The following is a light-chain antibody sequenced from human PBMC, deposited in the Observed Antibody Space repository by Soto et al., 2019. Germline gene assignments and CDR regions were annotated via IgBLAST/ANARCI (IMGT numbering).Light chain of an antibody. CDR2: AAS. V-gene: IGKV1-39*01. J-gene: IGKJ1*01. Sequence: DIKITQSPSSVAASVGDRVTITCRASQSISSYLNWYQQKPGKAPKLLIYAASSLQSGVPSRFSGSGSGTDFTLTISSLQPEDFATYYCQQSYSTPRTFGQGTNVAIK. CDR3: QQSYSTPRT. CDR1: QSISSY.